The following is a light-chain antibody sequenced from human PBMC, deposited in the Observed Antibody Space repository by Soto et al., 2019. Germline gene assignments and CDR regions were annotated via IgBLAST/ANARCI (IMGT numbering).Light chain of an antibody. Sequence: EVVLAQSPGTLSLSPGDRATLSCRASQSVSSSYLAWYQQKPGQPPRLLIYGASSRATGIPDRFSGSGSGTDFTLTISRLEPEDFAVYYCQRYGTSPPLTFGGGTKVEIK. CDR2: GAS. J-gene: IGKJ4*01. CDR3: QRYGTSPPLT. CDR1: QSVSSSY. V-gene: IGKV3-20*01.